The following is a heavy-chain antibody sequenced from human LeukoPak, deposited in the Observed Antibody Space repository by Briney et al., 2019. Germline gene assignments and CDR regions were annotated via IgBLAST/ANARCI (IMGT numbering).Heavy chain of an antibody. CDR2: ISNDGGKK. V-gene: IGHV3-30*04. Sequence: GGSLRLSCAASGFTLSSHAMHWVRQAPGKGLEWAAVISNDGGKKYYADFVKGRFTISRDNSKNTLYLQMDTLRTEDTAVYYCARDVGVTTFGQWGQGTLVTVSS. D-gene: IGHD2-21*02. J-gene: IGHJ4*02. CDR3: ARDVGVTTFGQ. CDR1: GFTLSSHA.